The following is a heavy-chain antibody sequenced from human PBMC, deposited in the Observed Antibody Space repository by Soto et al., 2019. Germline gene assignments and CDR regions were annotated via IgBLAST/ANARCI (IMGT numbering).Heavy chain of an antibody. J-gene: IGHJ4*02. CDR2: IYGGGTT. V-gene: IGHV3-53*01. CDR1: GFSVSSKY. Sequence: EVQLVESGGGLIQPGGSLRLSCAASGFSVSSKYMTWVRQAPGKGLEWVSVIYGGGTTYYADSVKGRFTISRDNSKNTLYLQRNSLSAEDTAVYYCVQTTGWPGFDFWGQGTLVIVSS. D-gene: IGHD6-19*01. CDR3: VQTTGWPGFDF.